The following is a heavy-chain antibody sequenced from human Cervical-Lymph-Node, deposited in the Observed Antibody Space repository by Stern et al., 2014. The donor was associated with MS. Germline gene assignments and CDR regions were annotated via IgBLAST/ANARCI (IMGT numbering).Heavy chain of an antibody. CDR3: ARHVQGFDY. CDR1: GYSFTIYY. J-gene: IGHJ4*02. V-gene: IGHV5-51*01. Sequence: MQLVQSGAEVKKPGESLTLSCKLSGYSFTIYYMAWVRQMPGKGLEWMGVIYPYDSDTTSSPSFQGQVTISADKSITTAYLQWSSLRASDTAMYYCARHVQGFDYWGQGTLVTVSS. CDR2: IYPYDSDT.